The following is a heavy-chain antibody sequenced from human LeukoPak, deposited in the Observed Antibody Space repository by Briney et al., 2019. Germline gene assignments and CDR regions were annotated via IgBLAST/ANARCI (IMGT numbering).Heavy chain of an antibody. CDR1: GYTFTGYY. Sequence: GASVKVSCKASGYTFTGYYMHWVRQAPGQGLEWMGWINPNSGGTNYAQKFQGRVTMTRDTSISTAYMELSRLRSDDTAVYYCARGTVVVPAAKGRYYMDVWGKGTTVTVSS. J-gene: IGHJ6*03. D-gene: IGHD2-2*01. V-gene: IGHV1-2*02. CDR2: INPNSGGT. CDR3: ARGTVVVPAAKGRYYMDV.